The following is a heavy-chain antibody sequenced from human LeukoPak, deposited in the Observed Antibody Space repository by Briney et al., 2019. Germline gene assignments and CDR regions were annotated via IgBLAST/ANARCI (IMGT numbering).Heavy chain of an antibody. CDR1: GFTFGDYA. V-gene: IGHV3-49*04. CDR3: TRDSPDYYGSGSYYDAYYFDY. D-gene: IGHD3-10*01. Sequence: GGSLRLSCTASGFTFGDYAMSWVRQAPGKGLEWVGFIRSKAYGGTTEYAASVKGRFTISRDDSKSIAYLQMNSLKTEDTAVYYCTRDSPDYYGSGSYYDAYYFDYWGQGTLVTVSS. J-gene: IGHJ4*02. CDR2: IRSKAYGGTT.